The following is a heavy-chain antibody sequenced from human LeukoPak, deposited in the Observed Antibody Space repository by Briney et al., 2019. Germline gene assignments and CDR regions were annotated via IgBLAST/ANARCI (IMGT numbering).Heavy chain of an antibody. CDR2: IYHSGST. D-gene: IGHD3-10*01. J-gene: IGHJ4*02. CDR1: GGSISSGGYS. CDR3: ARGITYYYGSGSPYFDY. V-gene: IGHV4-30-2*01. Sequence: SQTLSLTCAVSGGSISSGGYSWSWIRQPPGKGLEWIGYIYHSGSTYYNPTLKSRVTISVDRSKNQFSLKLSSVTAADTAVYYCARGITYYYGSGSPYFDYWAREPWSPSPQ.